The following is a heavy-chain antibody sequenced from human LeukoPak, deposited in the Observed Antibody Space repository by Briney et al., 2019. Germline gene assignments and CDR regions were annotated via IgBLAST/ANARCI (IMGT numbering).Heavy chain of an antibody. CDR3: ARKGYCSGGSCYYYFDY. CDR1: GFTFSSYS. J-gene: IGHJ4*02. V-gene: IGHV3-21*01. CDR2: ISSSSNYI. Sequence: TGGSLRLSCAASGFTFSSYSMNWVRQAPGKGLEWVSSISSSSNYIYYADSVKGRFTISRDNAKNSLYLQMNSLRAEDTAVYYCARKGYCSGGSCYYYFDYWGQGTLVTVSS. D-gene: IGHD2-15*01.